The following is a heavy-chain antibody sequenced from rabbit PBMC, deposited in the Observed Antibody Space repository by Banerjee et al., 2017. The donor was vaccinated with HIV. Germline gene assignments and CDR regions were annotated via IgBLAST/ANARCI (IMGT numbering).Heavy chain of an antibody. CDR2: IYTGDGNT. CDR1: GIDFTNNA. CDR3: ARHGIYAAPNYGAGNL. Sequence: QQQLEESGGGLVQPGGTLTLTCKASGIDFTNNAMCWVRQAPGKGLEWIGCIYTGDGNTYYASWAKGRFTISKTSSTTVTLQMTSLTAADTATYFCARHGIYAAPNYGAGNLWGQGTLVTVS. J-gene: IGHJ4*01. D-gene: IGHD4-2*01. V-gene: IGHV1S45*01.